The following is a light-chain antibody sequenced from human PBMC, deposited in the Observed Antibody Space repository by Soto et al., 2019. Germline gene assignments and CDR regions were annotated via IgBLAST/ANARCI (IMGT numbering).Light chain of an antibody. CDR1: QSISSY. Sequence: DTRMTQSPSSLSAFVGDRVTITCRASQSISSYLNWYQQKPGKAPKLLIYAASSLQSGVPSRFSGSGSGTDFTLTISSLQPEDFATYYCQQSYSTPRTFGQGTKVDIE. J-gene: IGKJ1*01. V-gene: IGKV1-39*01. CDR2: AAS. CDR3: QQSYSTPRT.